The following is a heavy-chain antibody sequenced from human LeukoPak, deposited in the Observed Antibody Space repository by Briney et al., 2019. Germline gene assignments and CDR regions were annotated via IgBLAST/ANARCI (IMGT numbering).Heavy chain of an antibody. CDR1: GFTVSSNY. CDR2: IYSGGST. J-gene: IGHJ4*02. D-gene: IGHD3-3*01. V-gene: IGHV3-66*02. CDR3: ARDQFGVIIVTSQYYFDY. Sequence: PGGSLRLSCAASGFTVSSNYMSWVRQAPGKGLECVSVIYSGGSTYYADSVKGRFTISRDNSKNTLYLQMNSLRAEDTAVYYCARDQFGVIIVTSQYYFDYWGQGTLVTVSS.